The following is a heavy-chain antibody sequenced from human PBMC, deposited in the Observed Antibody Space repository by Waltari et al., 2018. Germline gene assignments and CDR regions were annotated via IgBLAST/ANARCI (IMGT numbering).Heavy chain of an antibody. CDR3: GRMGVAVAGLFYYIVDV. V-gene: IGHV4-30-4*08. Sequence: QVQLQESGPGLVKPSQTLSLTCSVSGGSVISGDYFGSWIRQPPGKGLEWIGYIDNSGSTHYNPSLRRRLSISGDPSKNQFSLKLNSVTAADTAVYYCGRMGVAVAGLFYYIVDVWGQGTTVTVAS. CDR2: IDNSGST. D-gene: IGHD6-19*01. CDR1: GGSVISGDYF. J-gene: IGHJ6*02.